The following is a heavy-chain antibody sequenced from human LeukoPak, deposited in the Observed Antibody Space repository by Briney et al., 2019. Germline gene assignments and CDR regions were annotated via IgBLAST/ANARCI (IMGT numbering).Heavy chain of an antibody. J-gene: IGHJ4*02. V-gene: IGHV4-39*01. CDR1: GGSISTEFYW. CDR2: IFHTGKT. Sequence: SETLSLTCDVSGGSISTEFYWWGWLRRPPGKGPEWIGIIFHTGKTHDNPSLKSRVSMSVDTSENQFSLRLSAVTAADTAVYYCARQMGVGVWALDYWGQGTPVTVSS. CDR3: ARQMGVGVWALDY. D-gene: IGHD3-16*01.